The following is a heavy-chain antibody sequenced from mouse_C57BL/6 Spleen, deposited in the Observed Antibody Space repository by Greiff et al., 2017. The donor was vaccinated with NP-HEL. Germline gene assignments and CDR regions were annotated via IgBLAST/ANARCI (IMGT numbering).Heavy chain of an antibody. J-gene: IGHJ1*03. D-gene: IGHD1-1*01. V-gene: IGHV5-4*01. Sequence: DVMLVESGGGLVKPGGSLKLSCAASGFTFSSYAMSWVRQTPEKRLEWVATISDGGSYTYYPDNVKGRFTISRDNAKNNLYLQMSHLKSEDTAMYYCARDYYGSSNWYFDVWGTGTTVTVSS. CDR3: ARDYYGSSNWYFDV. CDR2: ISDGGSYT. CDR1: GFTFSSYA.